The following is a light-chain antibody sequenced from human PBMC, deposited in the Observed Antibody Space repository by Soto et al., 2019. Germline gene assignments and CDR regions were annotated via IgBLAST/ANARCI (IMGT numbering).Light chain of an antibody. Sequence: ERVLTQSPSSLSVSPGERVTLSCRASQSVDINLAWYQQKPGQAPRLLMYGASIRAAGVPDRFSGSGSGTEFTLTISRLEPEDFTVYYCHHYETFGQGSKVDIK. J-gene: IGKJ1*01. V-gene: IGKV3D-15*01. CDR1: QSVDIN. CDR2: GAS. CDR3: HHYET.